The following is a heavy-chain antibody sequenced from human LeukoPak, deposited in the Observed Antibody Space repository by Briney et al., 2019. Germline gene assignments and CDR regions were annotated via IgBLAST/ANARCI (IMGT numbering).Heavy chain of an antibody. Sequence: PSETLSLTCAVSGGSISSSNWWCCLRPPPGKGLEWIAEIYHRGSTNYNPSLKSRVTISVDKSKTQFSLKVSSVTGADTAVYYCARGVWFGELLPKGWFDPWGQGTLVTVSS. CDR2: IYHRGST. V-gene: IGHV4-4*02. CDR1: GGSISSSNW. CDR3: ARGVWFGELLPKGWFDP. D-gene: IGHD3-10*01. J-gene: IGHJ5*02.